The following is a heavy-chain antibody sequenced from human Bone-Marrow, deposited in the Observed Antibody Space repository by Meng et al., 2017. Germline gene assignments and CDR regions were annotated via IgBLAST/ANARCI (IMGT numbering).Heavy chain of an antibody. CDR1: GGSISSGGYY. CDR2: IYYSGST. V-gene: IGHV4-31*03. CDR3: AREQLPPAALNDAFDI. Sequence: SETLSLTCTVSGGSISSGGYYWSWIRHHPGKGLEWIGYIYYSGSTYYNPSLKSRVTISVDTSKNQFSLKLSSVTAADTAVYYCAREQLPPAALNDAFDIWGQGTMVTVSS. D-gene: IGHD1-7*01. J-gene: IGHJ3*02.